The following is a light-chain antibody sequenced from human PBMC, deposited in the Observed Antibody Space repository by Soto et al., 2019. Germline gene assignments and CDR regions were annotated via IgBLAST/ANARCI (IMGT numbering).Light chain of an antibody. V-gene: IGKV3-15*01. CDR3: QQYDKWPLT. Sequence: EIVMTQSPATLSVSPGERATLSCWASQSVSNKLAWYQQKVGQAPRLLIYGASTRAAGIPARFSGSGSGTEFTLTISSLQSEDFEVYYCQQYDKWPLTFGGGAKVEIK. J-gene: IGKJ4*01. CDR2: GAS. CDR1: QSVSNK.